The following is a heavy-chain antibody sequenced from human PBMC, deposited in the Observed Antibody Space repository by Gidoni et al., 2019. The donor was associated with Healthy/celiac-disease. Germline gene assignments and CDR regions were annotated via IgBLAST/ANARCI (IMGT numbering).Heavy chain of an antibody. CDR3: ARVVGSGTTSLLSDY. J-gene: IGHJ4*02. CDR1: GFPVSSNY. V-gene: IGHV3-66*02. D-gene: IGHD3-10*01. CDR2: IYSGGST. Sequence: EVQLVESGGGLVQPGGSLRLSCAASGFPVSSNYMSCVRQAPGKGLEWVSVIYSGGSTYYADSVKGRFTISRDNSKITLYLQMNSLRAEDTAVYYCARVVGSGTTSLLSDYWGQGTLVTVSS.